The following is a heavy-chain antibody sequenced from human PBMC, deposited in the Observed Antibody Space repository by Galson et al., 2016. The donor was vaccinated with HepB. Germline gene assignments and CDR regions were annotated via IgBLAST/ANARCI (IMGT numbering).Heavy chain of an antibody. J-gene: IGHJ6*02. V-gene: IGHV1-18*01. D-gene: IGHD3-3*01. Sequence: LEWMGWISASNGNTNYAQKFQGRVTMTTDTSTSTAYMELRSLKSDDTAVYYCARAVLPNYGMDVWGQGTTVTVSS. CDR2: ISASNGNT. CDR3: ARAVLPNYGMDV.